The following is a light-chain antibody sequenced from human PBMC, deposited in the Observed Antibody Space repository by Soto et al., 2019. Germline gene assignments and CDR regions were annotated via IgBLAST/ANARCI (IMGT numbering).Light chain of an antibody. CDR2: GAS. Sequence: EIVLTQSPGTLSWSPGERAALYCRASQSVDSTYLTWHQQKPGQAPRLLIYGASGRATGIPDRFSGGWSGTYFTLTISRLEPEDFAVYFCQYYDSFRTFGQGTKVDIK. CDR1: QSVDSTY. J-gene: IGKJ1*01. V-gene: IGKV3-20*01. CDR3: QYYDSFRT.